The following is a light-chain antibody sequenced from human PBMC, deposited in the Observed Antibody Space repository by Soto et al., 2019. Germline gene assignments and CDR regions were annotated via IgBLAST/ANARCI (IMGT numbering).Light chain of an antibody. CDR1: QSISSY. Sequence: DIQMTQPPYSLSASVGDRVTITCRASQSISSYLNWYQQKPGKAPKLLIYAASSLQSVVPSRFSGSGSGTDFTLTISSLQPEDFATYYCQQSYSTPRTFGQGTKV. J-gene: IGKJ1*01. CDR3: QQSYSTPRT. CDR2: AAS. V-gene: IGKV1-39*01.